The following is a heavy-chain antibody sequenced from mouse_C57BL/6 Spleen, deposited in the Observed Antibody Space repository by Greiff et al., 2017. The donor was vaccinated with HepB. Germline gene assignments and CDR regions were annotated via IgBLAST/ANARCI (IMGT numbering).Heavy chain of an antibody. J-gene: IGHJ2*01. CDR2: IWSGGST. V-gene: IGHV2-2*01. CDR1: GFSLTSYG. D-gene: IGHD2-5*01. CDR3: ARKDYYSNGFDY. Sequence: VKLQQSGPGLVQPSQSLSITCTVSGFSLTSYGVHWVRQSPGKGLEWLGVIWSGGSTDYNADFISRLSISKDNSKSQVFIKMNSLQAYDTALYYGARKDYYSNGFDYWGQGTTLTVSS.